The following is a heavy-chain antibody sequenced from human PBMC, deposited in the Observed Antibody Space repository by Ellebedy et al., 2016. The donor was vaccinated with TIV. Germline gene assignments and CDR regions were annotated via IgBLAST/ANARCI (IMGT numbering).Heavy chain of an antibody. V-gene: IGHV4-34*01. CDR3: ASTRNLGYGDYRYYYYGMDV. D-gene: IGHD4-17*01. CDR2: INHSGST. Sequence: SETLSLXXAVYGGSFSGYYWSWIRQPPGKGLEWIGEINHSGSTNYNPSLKSRVTISVDTSKNQFSLKLSSVTAADTAVYYCASTRNLGYGDYRYYYYGMDVWGQGTTVTVSS. J-gene: IGHJ6*02. CDR1: GGSFSGYY.